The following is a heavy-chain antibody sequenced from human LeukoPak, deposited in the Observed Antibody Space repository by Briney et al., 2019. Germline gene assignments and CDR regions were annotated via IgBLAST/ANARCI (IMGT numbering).Heavy chain of an antibody. Sequence: PGGSLRLSCAASGFTFSSYSMNWVRQAPGKGLEWVSYITTRSATYYTDSVKGRFTISRDNAKDSVYLQMNSLRADDTAVYYCARVRGAGLQYYYMDVWGKGTTVTVSS. CDR2: ITTRSAT. D-gene: IGHD1-26*01. CDR1: GFTFSSYS. CDR3: ARVRGAGLQYYYMDV. J-gene: IGHJ6*03. V-gene: IGHV3-48*01.